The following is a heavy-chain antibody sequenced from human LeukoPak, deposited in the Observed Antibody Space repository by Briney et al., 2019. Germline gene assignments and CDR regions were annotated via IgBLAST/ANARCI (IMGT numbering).Heavy chain of an antibody. D-gene: IGHD2-15*01. CDR2: ISSTGGTT. V-gene: IGHV3-23*01. CDR3: AKNGDRGAYCTGGTCYPFFYYYMDV. CDR1: GFTFSSYN. Sequence: GGSLRLSCVVSGFTFSSYNMNWVRQAPGKGLEWVSSISSTGGTTYYADSVKGRFTISRDNSKNTLYLQMNSLRAEDTAIYYCAKNGDRGAYCTGGTCYPFFYYYMDVWGKGTTVTI. J-gene: IGHJ6*03.